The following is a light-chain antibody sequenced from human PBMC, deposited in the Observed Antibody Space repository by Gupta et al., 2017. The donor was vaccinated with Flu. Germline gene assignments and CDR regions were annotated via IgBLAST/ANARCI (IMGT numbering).Light chain of an antibody. J-gene: IGLJ2*01. V-gene: IGLV6-57*01. Sequence: TGTISCTRRSGTIDGSYVQWYHQRPGRSPTTLILDDKERPSAVPARFSGAIDTSSNSATPTIARRRADDAAYYYGHSFESGNLVFGGGTTLRVL. CDR2: DDK. CDR3: HSFESGNLV. CDR1: SGTIDGSY.